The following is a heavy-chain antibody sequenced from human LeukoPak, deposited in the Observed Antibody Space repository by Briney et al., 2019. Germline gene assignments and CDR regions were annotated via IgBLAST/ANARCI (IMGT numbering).Heavy chain of an antibody. Sequence: GGSLRLSCAASGFRLSTYWMSWVRQAPGKGLEWVANIKQDGSHKNYVDSVKGRFTISRDNAKNSLYLQMNSLRAEDTAVYYCARGYSGYRWGQGTLVTVSS. J-gene: IGHJ5*02. CDR1: GFRLSTYW. D-gene: IGHD5-12*01. CDR2: IKQDGSHK. CDR3: ARGYSGYR. V-gene: IGHV3-7*01.